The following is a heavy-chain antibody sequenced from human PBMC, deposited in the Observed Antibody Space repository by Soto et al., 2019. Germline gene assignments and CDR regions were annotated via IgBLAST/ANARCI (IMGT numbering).Heavy chain of an antibody. D-gene: IGHD1-1*01. Sequence: SQTLSLTCAISGDSVPSNSAAWNWIRQSPSRGLEWLGRTYYRSKWYNDYAVSVKSRITINPDTSKNQFSLQLNSVTPEDTAVYYCARDGEWNDEDYYYYYGMDVWGQGTTVTVSS. CDR1: GDSVPSNSAA. CDR2: TYYRSKWYN. J-gene: IGHJ6*02. CDR3: ARDGEWNDEDYYYYYGMDV. V-gene: IGHV6-1*01.